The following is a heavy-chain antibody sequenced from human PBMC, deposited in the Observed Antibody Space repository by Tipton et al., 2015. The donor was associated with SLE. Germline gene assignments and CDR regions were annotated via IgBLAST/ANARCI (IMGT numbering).Heavy chain of an antibody. CDR2: INLEGTYT. CDR3: ARDLVPEAYMDV. CDR1: GFTFSRYW. V-gene: IGHV3-74*01. D-gene: IGHD2-8*02. Sequence: SLRLSCEASGFTFSRYWMHWVRQAPGKGLVCVVRINLEGTYTNYADSVKGRFTISRDNAKNRLFLEINSLRVEDTAVYYCARDLVPEAYMDVWGKGTTVTVSS. J-gene: IGHJ6*03.